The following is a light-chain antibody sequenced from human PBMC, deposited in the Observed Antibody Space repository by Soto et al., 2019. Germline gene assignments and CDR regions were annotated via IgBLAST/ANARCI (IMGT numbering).Light chain of an antibody. J-gene: IGLJ1*01. CDR3: AAWDDSLSGYV. V-gene: IGLV1-47*01. CDR1: SSNIGSNY. CDR2: RNN. Sequence: QSALTQPPSAYGTPGQRVTISCSGSSSNIGSNYVYWYQQLPGTAPKLLIYRNNQRPSGVPDRSSASKSGTSASLAISGLRSEDEADYYCAAWDDSLSGYVFGTGTKVTVL.